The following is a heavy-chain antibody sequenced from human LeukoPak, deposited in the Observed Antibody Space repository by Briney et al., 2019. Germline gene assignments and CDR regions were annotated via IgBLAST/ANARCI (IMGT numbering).Heavy chain of an antibody. J-gene: IGHJ4*02. CDR3: AKDDYYESSGQYDY. D-gene: IGHD3-22*01. Sequence: GGSLRLSCAASGFTFSSYAMSWVRQAPGKGLEWVSVISGSGGRTCYADSVRGRFTISRDNSKHTLYLQINSLRAEDTAVYYCAKDDYYESSGQYDYWGQGTLVTVSS. CDR1: GFTFSSYA. V-gene: IGHV3-23*01. CDR2: ISGSGGRT.